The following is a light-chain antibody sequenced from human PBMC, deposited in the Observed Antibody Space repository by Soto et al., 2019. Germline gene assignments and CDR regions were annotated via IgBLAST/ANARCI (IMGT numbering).Light chain of an antibody. CDR3: QQYDNWPWT. CDR2: GAS. J-gene: IGKJ1*01. Sequence: EVGVSQSPATLSVSPGERATLSCRASQSVSSNLAWYQQKPGQAPRLLIYGASTRAPGFPARFSGSGSGTDFTLTISSLQSEDFAVYYCQQYDNWPWTFGQGTKVDIK. CDR1: QSVSSN. V-gene: IGKV3-15*01.